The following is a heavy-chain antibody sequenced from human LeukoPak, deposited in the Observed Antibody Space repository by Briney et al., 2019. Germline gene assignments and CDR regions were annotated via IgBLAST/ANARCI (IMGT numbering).Heavy chain of an antibody. J-gene: IGHJ4*02. CDR3: AKVPYYYDSSGYYSPVPYYFDY. CDR1: GFTFSSYA. V-gene: IGHV3-23*01. Sequence: GGSLRLSCAASGFTFSSYAMSWVRQAPGKGLEWVSAISGSGGSTYYADSVKGRFTTSRDNSKNTLYLQMNSLRAEDTAVYYCAKVPYYYDSSGYYSPVPYYFDYWGQGTLVTVSS. CDR2: ISGSGGST. D-gene: IGHD3-22*01.